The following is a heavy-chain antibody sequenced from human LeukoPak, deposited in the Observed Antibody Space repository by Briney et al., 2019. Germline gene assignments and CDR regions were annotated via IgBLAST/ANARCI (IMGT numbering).Heavy chain of an antibody. V-gene: IGHV3-48*03. CDR1: GFTFSSYE. D-gene: IGHD3-10*02. CDR3: AELGITMIGGV. CDR2: ISSSGSTI. J-gene: IGHJ6*04. Sequence: HAGGSLRLSCAASGFTFSSYEMNWVRQAPGKGLEWVSYISSSGSTIYYADSVRGRFTISRDNAKNSLHLQMNSLRAEDTAVYYCAELGITMIGGVWGKGTTVTISS.